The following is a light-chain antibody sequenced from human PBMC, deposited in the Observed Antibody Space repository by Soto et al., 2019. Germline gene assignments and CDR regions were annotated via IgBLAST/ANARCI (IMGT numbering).Light chain of an antibody. CDR1: RSDVGGYNY. V-gene: IGLV2-14*01. CDR3: TSPTPGSLYV. CDR2: KVS. Sequence: QSVLTQPASVSGSPGQSITISCNGTRSDVGGYNYVSWYQQYPGRVPKLLIYKVSNRPSGISNRFSDSKSGNTASLTISGLQADYEADYFCTSPTPGSLYVFGSGTKLTVL. J-gene: IGLJ1*01.